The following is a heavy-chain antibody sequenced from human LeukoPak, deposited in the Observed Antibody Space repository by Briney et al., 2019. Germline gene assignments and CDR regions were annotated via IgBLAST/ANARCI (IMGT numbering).Heavy chain of an antibody. CDR2: IWYDGSNK. D-gene: IGHD7-27*01. J-gene: IGHJ4*02. CDR3: ARSPPGDWEYYYFDY. Sequence: GGSLRLSCAASGFTFSSYGMHWVRQAPGEGLEWVAVIWYDGSNKYYADSVKGRFTISRDNSKNTLYLQMNSLRAEDTAVYYCARSPPGDWEYYYFDYWGQGTLVTVSS. CDR1: GFTFSSYG. V-gene: IGHV3-33*01.